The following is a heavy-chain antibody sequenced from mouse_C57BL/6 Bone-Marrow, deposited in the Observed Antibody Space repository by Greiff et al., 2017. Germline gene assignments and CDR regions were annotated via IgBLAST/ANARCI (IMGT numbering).Heavy chain of an antibody. CDR1: GYTFTSYW. CDR2: IYPGSGST. D-gene: IGHD1-1*01. CDR3: ARSLQGWYGSIDY. J-gene: IGHJ2*01. V-gene: IGHV1-55*01. Sequence: VQLQQSGAELVKPGASVKMSCKASGYTFTSYWITWVKQRPGQGLEWIGDIYPGSGSTNYNEKFKSKATLTVDTSSSTAYMQLSSLTSEDSAVYYCARSLQGWYGSIDYWGQGTTLTVSS.